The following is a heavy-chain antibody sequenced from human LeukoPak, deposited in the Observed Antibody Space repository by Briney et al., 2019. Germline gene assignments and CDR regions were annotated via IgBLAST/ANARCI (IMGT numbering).Heavy chain of an antibody. CDR2: IWYDGSNK. CDR1: GFSFRSYG. D-gene: IGHD6-13*01. CDR3: ARMVKYSSSWYSVH. Sequence: GGSLRVSCAASGFSFRSYGMHWVRQAPGKGLEWVAVIWYDGSNKYYADSVKGRFTISRDNSKNTLYLQMNSLRAEDTAVYYCARMVKYSSSWYSVHWGQGILVTVSS. V-gene: IGHV3-33*01. J-gene: IGHJ4*02.